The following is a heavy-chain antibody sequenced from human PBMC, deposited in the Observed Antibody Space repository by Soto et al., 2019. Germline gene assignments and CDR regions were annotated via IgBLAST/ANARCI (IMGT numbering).Heavy chain of an antibody. CDR3: AIYYDLGRGQQPQ. CDR1: GLSLINTW. CDR2: IKSRADGETT. V-gene: IGHV3-15*07. J-gene: IGHJ4*02. Sequence: EVQLVESGGGLVKPGGSLRLSCAASGLSLINTWMHWVRQAPGKGLEWVGRIKSRADGETTDYAAPVKGRFTISRDDSSDTLYVQMNSLKSEDTGVYYCAIYYDLGRGQQPQWGQGPQVIVSS. D-gene: IGHD3-3*01.